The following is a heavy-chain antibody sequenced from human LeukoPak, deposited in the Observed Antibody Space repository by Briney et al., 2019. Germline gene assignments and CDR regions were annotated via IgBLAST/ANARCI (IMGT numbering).Heavy chain of an antibody. V-gene: IGHV3-23*01. CDR3: AKDQGQAVVPRRFDY. J-gene: IGHJ4*02. CDR2: IYYSGGNT. Sequence: QSGGSLRLSCAASGFMFSNFAMSWVRQAPGKGLEWVSTIYYSGGNTYSADSVKGRFTNSRDNAKNTLYLQMNSLRAEDTAVYYCAKDQGQAVVPRRFDYWGQGTLVTVSS. CDR1: GFMFSNFA. D-gene: IGHD2-2*01.